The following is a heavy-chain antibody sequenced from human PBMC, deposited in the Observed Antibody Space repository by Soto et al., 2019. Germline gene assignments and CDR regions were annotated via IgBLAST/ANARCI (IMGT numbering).Heavy chain of an antibody. CDR1: GGTFSSYA. V-gene: IGHV1-69*13. CDR3: ARGPPLRVLKFYYYYYMDV. D-gene: IGHD3-10*01. J-gene: IGHJ6*03. Sequence: SVKVSCKASGGTFSSYAISWVRQAPGQGLEWMGGIIPIFGTANYAQKFQGRVTITADESTSTAYMELSSLRSEDTAVYYCARGPPLRVLKFYYYYYMDVWGKGTTVTVSS. CDR2: IIPIFGTA.